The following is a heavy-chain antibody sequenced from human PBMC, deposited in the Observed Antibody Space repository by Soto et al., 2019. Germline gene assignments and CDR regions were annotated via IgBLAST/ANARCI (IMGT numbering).Heavy chain of an antibody. V-gene: IGHV3-23*01. Sequence: PGGSLRLSCAASGFTFSSYAMSWVRKGPGKGLEWVSAISDSGGTTTYADPVKGRYPISRDNTKNTLYLQLSSLRAEDTAVYYCAKDERAETNLVMVYWGQGTLVTVSS. J-gene: IGHJ4*02. CDR3: AKDERAETNLVMVY. CDR2: ISDSGGTT. CDR1: GFTFSSYA. D-gene: IGHD2-8*01.